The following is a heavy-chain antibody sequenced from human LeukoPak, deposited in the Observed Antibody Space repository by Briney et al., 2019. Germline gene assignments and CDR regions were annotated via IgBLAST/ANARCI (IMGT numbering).Heavy chain of an antibody. V-gene: IGHV3-23*01. CDR1: GFTFSTYA. CDR2: IGGSGGST. Sequence: GGSLRLSCAASGFTFSTYAMSWVRQAPGKGLEWVSAIGGSGGSTYYADSVKGRFTISRDNSKNTLYLQMNSLRAEDTAVYYCAKDRLSSSWILDSYYFDYWGQGTLVTVSS. CDR3: AKDRLSSSWILDSYYFDY. J-gene: IGHJ4*02. D-gene: IGHD6-13*01.